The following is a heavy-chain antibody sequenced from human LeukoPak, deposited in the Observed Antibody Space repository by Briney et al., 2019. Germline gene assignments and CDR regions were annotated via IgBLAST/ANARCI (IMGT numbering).Heavy chain of an antibody. J-gene: IGHJ4*02. CDR2: IYYSGST. Sequence: SETLSLTCTVSGGSISSSSYYWGWIRQPPGKGLEWIGSIYYSGSTYYNPSLKSRVTISVDTSKNQFSLKLSSVTAADTAVYYCARVIEGVYGYWGQGTLVTVSS. CDR1: GGSISSSSYY. D-gene: IGHD3-10*01. CDR3: ARVIEGVYGY. V-gene: IGHV4-39*07.